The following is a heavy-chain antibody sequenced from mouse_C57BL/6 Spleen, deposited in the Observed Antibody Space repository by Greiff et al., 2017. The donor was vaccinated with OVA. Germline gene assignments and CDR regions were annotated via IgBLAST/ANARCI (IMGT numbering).Heavy chain of an antibody. D-gene: IGHD6-2*01. CDR2: IYPGDGDT. Sequence: VMLVESGPELVKPGASVKISCKASGYAFSSSWMNWVKQRPGKGLEWIGRIYPGDGDTNYNGKFKGKATLTADKSSSTAYMQLSSLTSEDSAVYFCAREELSYYFDYWGQGTTLTVSS. V-gene: IGHV1-82*01. CDR1: GYAFSSSW. J-gene: IGHJ2*01. CDR3: AREELSYYFDY.